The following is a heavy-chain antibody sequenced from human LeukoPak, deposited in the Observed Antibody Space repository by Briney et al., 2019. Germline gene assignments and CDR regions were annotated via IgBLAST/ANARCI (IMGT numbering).Heavy chain of an antibody. V-gene: IGHV3-9*01. CDR2: ISWNSGTR. CDR3: VKKGQADDDGKPD. CDR1: GFTFNDYA. Sequence: GGSLRLSCAASGFTFNDYAMHWVRQVPGKGLEWVSGISWNSGTRGYADSVKGRFTISRENARNSLYLQMNNLRADDTAVYYCVKKGQADDDGKPDWGQGTLVTVSS. J-gene: IGHJ4*02. D-gene: IGHD1-1*01.